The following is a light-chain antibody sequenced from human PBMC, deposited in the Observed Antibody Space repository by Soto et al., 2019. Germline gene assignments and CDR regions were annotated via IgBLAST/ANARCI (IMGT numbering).Light chain of an antibody. J-gene: IGLJ1*01. Sequence: QSVLTQPPSVSAAPGQKVTISCSGSSSNIENNYVSWHQQLPGTAPKLLIYEDNKRPSGIPDRFSGSKSGTSATLGITGLQTGDEADYYCGTWDSSLTAYVFGSGTKVTV. CDR1: SSNIENNY. CDR2: EDN. V-gene: IGLV1-51*02. CDR3: GTWDSSLTAYV.